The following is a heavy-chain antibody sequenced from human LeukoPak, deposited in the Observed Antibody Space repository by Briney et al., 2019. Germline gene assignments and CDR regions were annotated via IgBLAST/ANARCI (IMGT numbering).Heavy chain of an antibody. CDR3: ARGGWQHIMY. D-gene: IGHD1-14*01. V-gene: IGHV4-59*01. Sequence: SETLSLTCAVSGGSISNNYWSWIRQPPRKGLEGIGYISYSGSTNYNPSLKSRVTMSVDTSKNQFSLKLRSVTAADTAVYYCARGGWQHIMYWGQGTLVTVSS. J-gene: IGHJ4*02. CDR2: ISYSGST. CDR1: GGSISNNY.